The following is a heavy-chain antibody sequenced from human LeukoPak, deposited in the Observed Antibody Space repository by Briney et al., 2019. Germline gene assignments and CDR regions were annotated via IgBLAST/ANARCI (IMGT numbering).Heavy chain of an antibody. CDR1: GGTFSSYA. Sequence: ASVKVSCKASGGTFSSYAISWVRQAPGQGLEWMGWMNPNSGNTGYARKFQGRVTMTRNTSITTAYMELSSLRSEDTAVYYCARGERSGSLVDPWGQGTLVTVSS. CDR3: ARGERSGSLVDP. D-gene: IGHD3-3*01. CDR2: MNPNSGNT. J-gene: IGHJ5*02. V-gene: IGHV1-8*02.